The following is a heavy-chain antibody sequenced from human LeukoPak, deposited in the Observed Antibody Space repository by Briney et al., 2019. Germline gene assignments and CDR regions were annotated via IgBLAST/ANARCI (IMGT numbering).Heavy chain of an antibody. CDR3: AREEDCSGGSCYPY. Sequence: ASVKVSCKASGYTFTTYAMNWVRQAPGQGLEWMGWINTETGNPTYAQGFTGQFVFSLDTSVSTAYLQISSLTAEDTAVYYCAREEDCSGGSCYPYWGQGTLVTVSS. CDR2: INTETGNP. CDR1: GYTFTTYA. J-gene: IGHJ4*02. V-gene: IGHV7-4-1*02. D-gene: IGHD2-15*01.